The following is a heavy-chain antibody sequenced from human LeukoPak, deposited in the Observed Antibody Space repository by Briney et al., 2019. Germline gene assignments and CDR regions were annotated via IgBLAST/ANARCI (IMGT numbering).Heavy chain of an antibody. D-gene: IGHD3-3*01. Sequence: ASVKVSCKASGYTFTSYDINWVRQATGQGLEWMGWMYPNSGNTGYAQKFQGRVTMTRNTSISTAYMELSSLRSEDTAVYYCARGLFHDFWSGYYHWGQGTLVTVSS. CDR3: ARGLFHDFWSGYYH. J-gene: IGHJ5*02. CDR1: GYTFTSYD. V-gene: IGHV1-8*01. CDR2: MYPNSGNT.